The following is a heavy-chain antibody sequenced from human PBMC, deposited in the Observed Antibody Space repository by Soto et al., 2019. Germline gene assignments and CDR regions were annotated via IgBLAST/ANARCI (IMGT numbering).Heavy chain of an antibody. CDR3: ARESTAGGHYYYGMDV. D-gene: IGHD1-26*01. Sequence: QVQLVQSWAYLKQPGSSVKVSCKASGGTFTLYAISSVRHAPGQWREWMGGIIPICGTENYAQKFQGRVTITADESTSTAYMELSSLRSEDTAVYYCARESTAGGHYYYGMDVWGQGTTVTVSS. CDR2: IIPICGTE. V-gene: IGHV1-69*01. J-gene: IGHJ6*02. CDR1: GGTFTLYA.